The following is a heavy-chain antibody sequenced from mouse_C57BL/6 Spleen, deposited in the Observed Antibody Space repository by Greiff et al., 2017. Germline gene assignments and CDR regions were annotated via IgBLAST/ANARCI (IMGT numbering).Heavy chain of an antibody. CDR2: IYPGDGDT. CDR1: GYAFSSYW. V-gene: IGHV1-80*01. J-gene: IGHJ1*03. CDR3: ARRVYDYDEGYFDV. D-gene: IGHD2-4*01. Sequence: VQLQQSGAELVKPGASVKISCKASGYAFSSYWMNWVKQRPGKGLEWIGQIYPGDGDTNYNGKFKGKATLTADKSSSTAYMQLSSLTSEDSAVYFCARRVYDYDEGYFDVWGTGTTVTVSS.